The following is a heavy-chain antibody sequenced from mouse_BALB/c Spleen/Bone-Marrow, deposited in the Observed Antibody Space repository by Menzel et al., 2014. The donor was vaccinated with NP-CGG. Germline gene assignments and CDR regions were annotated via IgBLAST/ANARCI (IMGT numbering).Heavy chain of an antibody. Sequence: EVQLQESGGGLVKPGGSLKLSCAASGYTFSSYTMSWVRQTPAKRLEWVGTITSVGVYTYYPDSVKGRFTISRDNAKNTLYLQMSSLKSEDTAMYYCTRDLYDGYSYYAMDYWGQGTSVTVSS. CDR3: TRDLYDGYSYYAMDY. D-gene: IGHD2-3*01. CDR2: ITSVGVYT. V-gene: IGHV5-6-4*01. CDR1: GYTFSSYT. J-gene: IGHJ4*01.